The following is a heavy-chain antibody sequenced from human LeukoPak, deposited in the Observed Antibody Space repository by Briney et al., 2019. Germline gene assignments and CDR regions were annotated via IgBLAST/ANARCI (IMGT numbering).Heavy chain of an antibody. CDR2: SSGSGGST. V-gene: IGHV3-23*01. J-gene: IGHJ4*02. CDR3: AKAAPYDSSGYYSNVDY. CDR1: GFILSSYA. D-gene: IGHD3-22*01. Sequence: GGSLRLSCAASGFILSSYAMSWVRQAPGKGLEWVSGSSGSGGSTYYADSVKGRFTISRDNSKNTLYLQMNSLRAEDTAVYYCAKAAPYDSSGYYSNVDYWGQGTLVTVSS.